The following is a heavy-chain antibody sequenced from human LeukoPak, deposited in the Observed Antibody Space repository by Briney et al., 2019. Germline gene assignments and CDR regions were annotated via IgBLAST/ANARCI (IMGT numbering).Heavy chain of an antibody. CDR3: AREGPLYYYDSSGHTQ. J-gene: IGHJ4*02. D-gene: IGHD3-22*01. CDR2: IYYSGST. CDR1: GGSISSSSYY. Sequence: SETLSLTCTVSGGSISSSSYYWGWIRQPPGKGLEWIGSIYYSGSTYYNPSLKSRVIISVDTSKNQFSLKLSSVTAAVTAVYYCAREGPLYYYDSSGHTQWGQGTLVTVSS. V-gene: IGHV4-39*07.